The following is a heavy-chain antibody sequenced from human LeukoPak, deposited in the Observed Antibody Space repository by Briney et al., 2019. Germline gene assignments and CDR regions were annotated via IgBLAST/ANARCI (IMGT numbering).Heavy chain of an antibody. CDR2: ITGNGDS. V-gene: IGHV3-23*01. D-gene: IGHD4-17*01. Sequence: PGGSLRPSCAASGFTFSSYTVSWVRQAPGKGLEWVSTITGNGDSYYTDSVKGRFTISRDNSKNTLYLQMNSLRAEDTAVYYCAKAMRPTVSYFDYWGQGTLVTVSS. J-gene: IGHJ4*02. CDR3: AKAMRPTVSYFDY. CDR1: GFTFSSYT.